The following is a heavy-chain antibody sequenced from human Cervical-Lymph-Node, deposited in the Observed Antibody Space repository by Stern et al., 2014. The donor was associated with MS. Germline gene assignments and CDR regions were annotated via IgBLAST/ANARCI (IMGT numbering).Heavy chain of an antibody. CDR2: INPKSGGT. CDR3: TRALRIADRPSPGGHWFDP. Sequence: QVQLVQSGAEVEKPGASVKVSCKASGYIFTDYYLHWVRQAPGQGLEWMGTINPKSGGTSYAQSFQGRVTLTRDTSITTAYMDLSRLTSDGTAVYYCTRALRIADRPSPGGHWFDPWGQGTLVIVSS. D-gene: IGHD6-6*01. J-gene: IGHJ5*02. CDR1: GYIFTDYY. V-gene: IGHV1-2*02.